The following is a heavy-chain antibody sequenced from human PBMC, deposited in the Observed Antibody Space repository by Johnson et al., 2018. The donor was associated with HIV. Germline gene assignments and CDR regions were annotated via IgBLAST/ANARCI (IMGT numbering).Heavy chain of an antibody. CDR2: IYSGGST. CDR1: GFTVSSNY. Sequence: VQLVESGGGLIQPGGSLRLSCAASGFTVSSNYMSWVRQAPGKGLEWVSVIYSGGSTYYADSVKGRFTISRDNSKNTLYLQMNSLRVEDTAVYYCASGAYSSSLTFDIWGQGTMVTVSS. D-gene: IGHD6-6*01. J-gene: IGHJ3*02. CDR3: ASGAYSSSLTFDI. V-gene: IGHV3-53*01.